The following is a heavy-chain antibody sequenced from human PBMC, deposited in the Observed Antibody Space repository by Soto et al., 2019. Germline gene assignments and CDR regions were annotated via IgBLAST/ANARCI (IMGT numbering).Heavy chain of an antibody. CDR3: ARGDSTDCSNGVCSFFYNHDMDV. CDR2: INPKSGGT. D-gene: IGHD2-8*01. Sequence: VSVKVSCKASGYSFTDYHIHWVRQAPGQGLEWLGRINPKSGGTSTAQKFQGWVTMTTDTSISTASMELTRLTSDDTAIYYCARGDSTDCSNGVCSFFYNHDMDVWGQGTTVTVSS. CDR1: GYSFTDYH. V-gene: IGHV1-2*04. J-gene: IGHJ6*02.